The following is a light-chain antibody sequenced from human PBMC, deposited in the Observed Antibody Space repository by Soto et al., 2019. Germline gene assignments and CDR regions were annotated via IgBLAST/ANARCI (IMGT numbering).Light chain of an antibody. CDR3: SSYAGSNNPVL. J-gene: IGLJ2*01. Sequence: QSALTQPPSASGSPGQSVTIACTGTSSDVGGYNSVSWYQHHPDKGPQLMIYDVTKRPSGVPDRFSGSKSGNTASLTVSGLQAEDEADYYCSSYAGSNNPVLFGGGTKVTVL. CDR2: DVT. CDR1: SSDVGGYNS. V-gene: IGLV2-8*01.